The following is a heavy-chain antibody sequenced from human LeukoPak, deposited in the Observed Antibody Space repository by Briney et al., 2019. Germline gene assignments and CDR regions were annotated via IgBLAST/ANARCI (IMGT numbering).Heavy chain of an antibody. Sequence: SQTLSLTCTVSGGSISSGSYYWSWIRQPAGKGLEWIGRIYTSGSTNYNPSLKSRVTISVDTSKNQFSLKLSSVTAADTAVYYCAVAPRPWLRPEEEDAFDIWGQGTMVTVSS. D-gene: IGHD2-15*01. V-gene: IGHV4-61*02. CDR2: IYTSGST. CDR3: AVAPRPWLRPEEEDAFDI. CDR1: GGSISSGSYY. J-gene: IGHJ3*02.